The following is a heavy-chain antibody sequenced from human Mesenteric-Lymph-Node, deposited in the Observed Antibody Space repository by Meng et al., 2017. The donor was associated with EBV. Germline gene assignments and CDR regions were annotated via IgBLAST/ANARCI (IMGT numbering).Heavy chain of an antibody. CDR1: GDIVSSSSVT. CDR3: ARDRGDSGLDY. V-gene: IGHV6-1*01. J-gene: IGHJ4*02. D-gene: IGHD2-21*02. CDR2: TYYRSKWYN. Sequence: QLQQSGPGLVKPSQTLSLSCAISGDIVSSSSVTWNWIRQSPSKGLEWLGRTYYRSKWYNDYAVSVKSRITINTETSKNQLSLQLSSVTPEDTAVYYCARDRGDSGLDYWGQGTLVTVSS.